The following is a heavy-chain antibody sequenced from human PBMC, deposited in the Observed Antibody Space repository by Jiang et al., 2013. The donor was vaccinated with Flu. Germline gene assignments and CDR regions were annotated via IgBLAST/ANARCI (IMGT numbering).Heavy chain of an antibody. V-gene: IGHV4-39*01. CDR1: GASIGSHIYY. CDR2: FYYSGAT. J-gene: IGHJ4*02. Sequence: LLKPSETLSLTCTVSGASIGSHIYYWGWVRQPPGRGLEWIGSFYYSGATYYNPSLKSRVTISIDTSKNQFSLKLSSVTAADTAVYYCVRQRGEQLVSFFDYWGQGTLVTVSS. D-gene: IGHD6-6*01. CDR3: VRQRGEQLVSFFDY.